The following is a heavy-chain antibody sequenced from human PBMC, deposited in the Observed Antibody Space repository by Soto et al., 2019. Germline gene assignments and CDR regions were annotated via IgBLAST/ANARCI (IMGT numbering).Heavy chain of an antibody. V-gene: IGHV1-69*01. CDR1: GGTFSSYA. Sequence: QVQLVQSGAEVTKPGSSVKVSCKASGGTFSSYAISWVRQAPGQGLEWMGGFIPIFGTANYAQKFQGRVTITADESTSTAYMELGSLRSEDTVVYYCAKSIAATQRDYYYGMDVWGQGTTVTVSS. CDR2: FIPIFGTA. CDR3: AKSIAATQRDYYYGMDV. J-gene: IGHJ6*02. D-gene: IGHD6-6*01.